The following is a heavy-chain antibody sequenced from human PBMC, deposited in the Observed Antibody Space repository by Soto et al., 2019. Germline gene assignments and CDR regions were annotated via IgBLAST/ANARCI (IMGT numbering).Heavy chain of an antibody. J-gene: IGHJ4*02. Sequence: QVQLVQSGAEVKKPGASVKVSCKTFGFTFTNYVLFWVRQAPGQRLEWVGWIHAGNGNTESSEKFQGRVTLPTDTSASTAYMELSSLRSEDTALYYCARDVFYHHRTGSPSHFFDFWGQGSLVTVSS. D-gene: IGHD3-9*01. CDR2: IHAGNGNT. CDR1: GFTFTNYV. CDR3: ARDVFYHHRTGSPSHFFDF. V-gene: IGHV1-3*01.